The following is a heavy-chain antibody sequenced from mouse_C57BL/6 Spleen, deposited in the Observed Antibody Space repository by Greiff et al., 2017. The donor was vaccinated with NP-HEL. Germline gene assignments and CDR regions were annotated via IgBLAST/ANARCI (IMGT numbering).Heavy chain of an antibody. CDR1: GFSLTSYA. D-gene: IGHD2-3*01. CDR2: IWTGGGT. V-gene: IGHV2-9-1*01. J-gene: IGHJ3*01. CDR3: ARIPIYDGYLQFAY. Sequence: VKLMESGPGLVAPSQSLSITCTVSGFSLTSYAISWVRQPPGKGLEWLGVIWTGGGTNYNSALKSRLSISKDNSKSQVFLKMNSLQTDDTARYYCARIPIYDGYLQFAYWGQGTLVTVSA.